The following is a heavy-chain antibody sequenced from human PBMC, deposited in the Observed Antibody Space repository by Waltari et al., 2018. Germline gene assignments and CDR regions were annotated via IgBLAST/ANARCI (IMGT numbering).Heavy chain of an antibody. Sequence: VQLQQWGAGLFKPSETLSLTFAGSGGSFSGYSWNWIRQHHGQGLGWIGEINHSGSTNYNPSLRSRVTISVDTTKNQSTLKLSSVTAADPAVYYCAGGRIYDILAGYYPTKVGGWTEFDYWGQGTLVTVSS. CDR3: AGGRIYDILAGYYPTKVGGWTEFDY. V-gene: IGHV4-34*01. CDR1: GGSFSGYS. D-gene: IGHD3-9*01. J-gene: IGHJ4*02. CDR2: INHSGST.